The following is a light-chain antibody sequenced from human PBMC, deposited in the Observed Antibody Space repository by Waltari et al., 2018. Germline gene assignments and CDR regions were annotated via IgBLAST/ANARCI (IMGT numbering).Light chain of an antibody. CDR3: QQRSDWPPSIT. V-gene: IGKV3-11*01. J-gene: IGKJ5*01. CDR2: DAS. Sequence: EVVLTQSPVTLSLSPGERATLSGRSSQSVCKFLAWYQKKPGQAPRLLIYDASNRATGIPVTFSGSGSGTDFTLTISSVQAEDFALYFCQQRSDWPPSITFGQGTRLEI. CDR1: QSVCKF.